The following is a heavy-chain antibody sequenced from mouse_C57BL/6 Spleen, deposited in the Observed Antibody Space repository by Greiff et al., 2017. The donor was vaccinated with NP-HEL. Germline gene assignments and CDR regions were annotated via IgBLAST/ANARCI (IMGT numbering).Heavy chain of an antibody. J-gene: IGHJ2*01. V-gene: IGHV1-26*01. D-gene: IGHD2-4*01. Sequence: EVQLQQSGPELVKPGASVKISCKASGYTFTDYYMNWVKQSHGKSLEWIGDINPNNGGTSYNQKFKGKATLTVDKSSSTAYMELRSLTSEDSAVYYCARHYDYDGEDYFDYWGQGTTLTVSS. CDR3: ARHYDYDGEDYFDY. CDR2: INPNNGGT. CDR1: GYTFTDYY.